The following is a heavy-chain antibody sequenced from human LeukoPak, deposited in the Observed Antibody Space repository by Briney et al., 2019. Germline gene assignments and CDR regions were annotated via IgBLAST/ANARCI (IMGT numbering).Heavy chain of an antibody. CDR3: ASRPFETTVVPWDFY. CDR2: IYPDDSDT. D-gene: IGHD4-23*01. V-gene: IGHV5-51*01. CDR1: GYSFTSHW. Sequence: GESLKISCKGSGYSFTSHWIGWVRQMPGKGLEWMGIIYPDDSDTRYSPSFQGQVTISADRSINTAYLQWSSLTASDTAMYYCASRPFETTVVPWDFYWGQGTQVTVSS. J-gene: IGHJ4*02.